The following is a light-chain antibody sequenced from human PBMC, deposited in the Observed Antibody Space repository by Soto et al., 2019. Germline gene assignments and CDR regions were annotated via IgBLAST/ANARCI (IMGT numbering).Light chain of an antibody. CDR1: SSDVGKYDR. J-gene: IGLJ2*01. CDR2: AVS. Sequence: QSVLTQPASVSGSPGQSITISCTGTSSDVGKYDRVSWYLQHPDNAPKLIIYAVSERPSGVSNRFSGSKSGNTASLTISGLQAEDEGDYYCCSYAGGDMLVFGGGTQLTVL. CDR3: CSYAGGDMLV. V-gene: IGLV2-23*02.